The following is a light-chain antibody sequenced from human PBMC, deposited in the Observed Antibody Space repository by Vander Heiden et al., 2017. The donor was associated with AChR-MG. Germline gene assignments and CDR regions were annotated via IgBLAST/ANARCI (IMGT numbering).Light chain of an antibody. V-gene: IGLV2-8*01. CDR2: DVS. CDR3: SSYAGRNERKVG. Sequence: QSALTQPPSASGSPGQSVTISCTGTSSDVGGYNYVSWYQQHPGKAPKLMSYDVSKRPSGVPDRFSGSKSGNTASLTVSGLQAEDEADYYGSSYAGRNERKVGLGGGTKL. CDR1: SSDVGGYNY. J-gene: IGLJ2*01.